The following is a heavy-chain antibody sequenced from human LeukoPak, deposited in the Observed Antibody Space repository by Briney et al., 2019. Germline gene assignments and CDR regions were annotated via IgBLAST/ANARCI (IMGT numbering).Heavy chain of an antibody. CDR1: GYTFTTYD. V-gene: IGHV1-18*01. D-gene: IGHD6-6*01. CDR2: ISAYNANT. Sequence: VASVKVSCKASGYTFTTYDINWVRQAPGQGLEWMGWISAYNANTNYAQKLQGRVTMTTDTSTTTAYMELRSLRSDDTAVYYCARVWSSSSSNLDYWGQGTLVTVSS. CDR3: ARVWSSSSSNLDY. J-gene: IGHJ4*02.